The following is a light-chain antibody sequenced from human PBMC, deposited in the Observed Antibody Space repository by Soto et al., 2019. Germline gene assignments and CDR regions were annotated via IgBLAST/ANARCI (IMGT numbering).Light chain of an antibody. Sequence: AIRMTQSPSSLSASTGDRVTITCRASQGISSYLAWYQQKPGKAPKLLIYAASTLQSGVPSRFSGSGSGTDFTLTISCLQSEDFATYYWQQYYSTRTFGQGTKVEIK. CDR3: QQYYSTRT. V-gene: IGKV1-8*01. CDR2: AAS. J-gene: IGKJ1*01. CDR1: QGISSY.